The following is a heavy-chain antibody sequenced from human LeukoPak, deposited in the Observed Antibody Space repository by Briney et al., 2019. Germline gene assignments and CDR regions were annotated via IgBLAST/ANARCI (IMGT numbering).Heavy chain of an antibody. Sequence: GGSLRLSCAASGFTFSSYWMHWVRQAPGKGLVWVSLINRDGSTTNYADSVKGRFTISRDNAKSMLYLQMNSLRAEDTAVYYCAKDLHYGSADYWGQGTLVTVSS. CDR3: AKDLHYGSADY. V-gene: IGHV3-74*01. D-gene: IGHD3-10*01. J-gene: IGHJ4*02. CDR1: GFTFSSYW. CDR2: INRDGSTT.